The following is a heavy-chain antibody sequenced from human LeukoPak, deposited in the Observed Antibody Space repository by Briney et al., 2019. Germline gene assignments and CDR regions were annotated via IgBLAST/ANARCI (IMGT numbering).Heavy chain of an antibody. CDR3: ARGYIYGYHY. V-gene: IGHV3-48*01. J-gene: IGHJ4*02. CDR2: ITSTSDTI. CDR1: GFPFSTYS. Sequence: PGGSLRLSCVTSGFPFSTYSMNWVRQAPGKGLEWLSYITSTSDTIYYADSVKGRFTISRDNAKNSLYLQMNSLRAEDTAVYYCARGYIYGYHYWGQGTLVTVSS. D-gene: IGHD5-18*01.